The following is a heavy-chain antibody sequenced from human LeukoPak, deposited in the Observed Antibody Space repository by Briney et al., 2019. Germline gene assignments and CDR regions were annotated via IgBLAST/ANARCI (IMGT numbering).Heavy chain of an antibody. V-gene: IGHV4-34*01. D-gene: IGHD6-6*01. CDR2: INHSGST. CDR3: ARETRAARPFDY. J-gene: IGHJ4*02. Sequence: SETLSLTCTVSGDSISSDYWSWIRQPPGKGLEWIGEINHSGSTNYNPSLKSRVTISVDTSKNQFSLKLSSVTAAGTAVYSCARETRAARPFDYWGQGTLVTVSS. CDR1: GDSISSDY.